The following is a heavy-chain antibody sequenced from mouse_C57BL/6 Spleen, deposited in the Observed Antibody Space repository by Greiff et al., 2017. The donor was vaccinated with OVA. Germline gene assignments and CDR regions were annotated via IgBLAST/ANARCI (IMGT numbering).Heavy chain of an antibody. V-gene: IGHV14-2*01. D-gene: IGHD2-5*01. CDR1: GFNIKDYY. CDR3: ARFPAYYSNYEDAMDY. J-gene: IGHJ4*01. CDR2: IDPEDGDT. Sequence: EVQLQQSGAELVKPGASVKLSCTASGFNIKDYYMHWVKQRTEQGLEWIGRIDPEDGDTKYAPKFQGKATITADTSSNTAYLQLSSLTSEDTAVYYCARFPAYYSNYEDAMDYWGQGTSVTVSS.